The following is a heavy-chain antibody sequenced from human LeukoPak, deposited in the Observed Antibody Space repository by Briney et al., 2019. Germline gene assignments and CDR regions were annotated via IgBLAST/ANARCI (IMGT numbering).Heavy chain of an antibody. J-gene: IGHJ4*02. CDR1: GFTFSTSG. V-gene: IGHV3-48*04. CDR3: ASPLGDSVFY. Sequence: GGSLRLSCTGSGFTFSTSGMNWVRQAPGRGLDWISYISSSSDTIVCADSVKGRFTSSRDNAKNSLYLQMNSLRVEDTAVYYCASPLGDSVFYWGQGTLVTVSS. CDR2: ISSSSDTI. D-gene: IGHD4-17*01.